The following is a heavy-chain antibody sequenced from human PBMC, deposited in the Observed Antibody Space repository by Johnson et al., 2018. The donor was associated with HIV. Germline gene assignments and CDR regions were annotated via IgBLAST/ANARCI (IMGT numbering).Heavy chain of an antibody. CDR3: TTDRGSSSSEEDAFDI. CDR1: GFTVSGNY. CDR2: MYSGGST. J-gene: IGHJ3*02. Sequence: VQLVESGGGLVQPGGSLRLSCVASGFTVSGNYMSWVRQAPGKGLEWVSVMYSGGSTYYAASVTGRFTISSDNSKNTLYLQMNSLKAEDTALYYCTTDRGSSSSEEDAFDIWGQGTMVTVSS. V-gene: IGHV3-66*01. D-gene: IGHD6-13*01.